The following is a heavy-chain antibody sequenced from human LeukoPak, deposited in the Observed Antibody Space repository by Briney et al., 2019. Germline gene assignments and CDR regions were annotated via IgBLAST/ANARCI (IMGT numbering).Heavy chain of an antibody. V-gene: IGHV1-46*01. CDR3: ARDGSRYCSSTSCYVGGWFDP. J-gene: IGHJ5*02. Sequence: GASVKVSCKASGYTFTSYYMHWVRQAPGQGLEWMGIINPSGGSTSYAQKFQGRVTMTRDTSTSTVYMELSSLRSEDTAVYYCARDGSRYCSSTSCYVGGWFDPWGQGTLVTVSS. D-gene: IGHD2-2*01. CDR2: INPSGGST. CDR1: GYTFTSYY.